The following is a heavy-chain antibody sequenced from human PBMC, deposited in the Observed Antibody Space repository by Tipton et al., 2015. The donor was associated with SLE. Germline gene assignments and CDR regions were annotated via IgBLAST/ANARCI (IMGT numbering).Heavy chain of an antibody. CDR1: GGSFSGYY. J-gene: IGHJ3*02. CDR3: ARGGGQQGRAFDI. CDR2: INHSGST. Sequence: TLSLTCAVYGGSFSGYYWSWIRQPPGKGLEWIGEINHSGSTNYNPSLKSRVTISVDTSKNQFSLKLSSVTAADTAVYYCARGGGQQGRAFDIWGQGTMVPVSS. V-gene: IGHV4-34*01. D-gene: IGHD6-13*01.